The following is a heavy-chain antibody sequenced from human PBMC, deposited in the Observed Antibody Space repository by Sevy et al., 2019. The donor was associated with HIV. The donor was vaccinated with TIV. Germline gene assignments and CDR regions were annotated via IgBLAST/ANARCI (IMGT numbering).Heavy chain of an antibody. V-gene: IGHV3-33*06. CDR2: IWYDGSNK. D-gene: IGHD5-12*01. Sequence: GGSLRLSCAASGFTFSSYGMHWVRQAPGKGLEWVAVIWYDGSNKYYADSVKGRFTISRDNSKNTLYLQMNSLRAEDTAVYYCAKAAEWLRWKHAFDIWGQGTMVTVSS. CDR3: AKAAEWLRWKHAFDI. J-gene: IGHJ3*02. CDR1: GFTFSSYG.